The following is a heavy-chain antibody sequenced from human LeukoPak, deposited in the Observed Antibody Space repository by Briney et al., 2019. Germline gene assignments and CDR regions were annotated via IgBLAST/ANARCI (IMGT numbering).Heavy chain of an antibody. CDR3: ARSDVPAADRGAFDI. D-gene: IGHD2-2*01. CDR1: RGSITSADYY. V-gene: IGHV4-30-4*08. CDR2: ISHSGSA. J-gene: IGHJ3*02. Sequence: PSETLSLTCTVSRGSITSADYYWSWLRQPPGKGLEWVGYISHSGSAHYHPSLKSRISISLDTSKNQFFLKVDSVTAADTAVYYCARSDVPAADRGAFDIWGQGTVVTVSS.